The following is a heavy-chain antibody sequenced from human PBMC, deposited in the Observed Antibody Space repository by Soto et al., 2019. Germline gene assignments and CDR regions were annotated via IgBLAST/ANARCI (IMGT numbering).Heavy chain of an antibody. D-gene: IGHD3-3*01. CDR3: VTSLNYDFWRDGGRHYYFDY. J-gene: IGHJ4*02. Sequence: SETLSLTCAVSGGSISSSYWWNWVRQPPGKGLEWIGKIYHSGSTNYNPSLKNRVTISVGKSNNQFSLRLSSVTAADTAVYFCVTSLNYDFWRDGGRHYYFDYWGQGTLVTVSS. CDR1: GGSISSSYW. CDR2: IYHSGST. V-gene: IGHV4-4*02.